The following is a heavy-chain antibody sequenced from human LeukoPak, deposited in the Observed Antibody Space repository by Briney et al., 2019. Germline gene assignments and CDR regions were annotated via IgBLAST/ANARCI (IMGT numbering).Heavy chain of an antibody. V-gene: IGHV3-48*03. CDR3: ARGPSGYHNT. J-gene: IGHJ4*02. CDR1: GFTFSSYE. CDR2: ISGSGSTI. D-gene: IGHD5-12*01. Sequence: GGSLRLSCAASGFTFSSYEMNWVRQAPGKGLEWVSYISGSGSTIYYADSVKGRFTISRDNAKNSLYLQMNSLRAEDTAVYYCARGPSGYHNTGGQGTLVTVSS.